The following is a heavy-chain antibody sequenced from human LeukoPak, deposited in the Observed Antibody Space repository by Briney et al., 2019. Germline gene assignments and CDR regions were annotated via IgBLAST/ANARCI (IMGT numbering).Heavy chain of an antibody. CDR3: VRGYPLGVATFDS. J-gene: IGHJ4*02. CDR1: GFTFSSYS. V-gene: IGHV3-48*02. CDR2: ISHNSRTM. D-gene: IGHD3-10*01. Sequence: GTSLRLSCAASGFTFSSYSMNWVRQAPGKGLEWVSYISHNSRTMHYADSVKGRLTISRDDAKNSLFLQMNSLRDEDTAVYYCVRGYPLGVATFDSWGQGTLVIVSS.